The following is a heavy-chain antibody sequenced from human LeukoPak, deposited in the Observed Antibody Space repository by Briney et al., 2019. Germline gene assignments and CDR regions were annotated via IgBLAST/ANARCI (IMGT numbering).Heavy chain of an antibody. CDR2: IYHSGST. D-gene: IGHD3-10*01. CDR1: GGCISSSNW. J-gene: IGHJ6*02. CDR3: ARGLSMVRGVMDYYYGMDV. Sequence: PSETLSLTCAVSGGCISSSNWWSWVRQPPGKGLEWIGEIYHSGSTNYNPSLKSRVTISVDKSKNQFSLKLSSVTAADTAVYYCARGLSMVRGVMDYYYGMDVWGQGTTVTVSS. V-gene: IGHV4-4*02.